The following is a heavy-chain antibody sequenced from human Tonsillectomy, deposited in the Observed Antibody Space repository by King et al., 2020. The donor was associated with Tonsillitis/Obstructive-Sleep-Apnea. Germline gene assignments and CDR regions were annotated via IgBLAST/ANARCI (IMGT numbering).Heavy chain of an antibody. CDR2: ISWNSGSI. CDR1: GFTFDDYA. V-gene: IGHV3-9*01. CDR3: AKAKSYSYYYMDV. Sequence: VQLVESGGGLVQPGRSLRLSCAASGFTFDDYAMHWVRQAPGKGLEWVSGISWNSGSIGYADSVKGRFTISRDNAKNSLYLQMNSLRAEDTALYYCAKAKSYSYYYMDVWGKGTTVTVSS. J-gene: IGHJ6*03.